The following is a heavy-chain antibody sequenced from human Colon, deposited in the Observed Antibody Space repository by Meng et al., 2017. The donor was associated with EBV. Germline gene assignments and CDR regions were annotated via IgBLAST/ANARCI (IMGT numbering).Heavy chain of an antibody. V-gene: IGHV7-4-1*02. Sequence: VPLVPSVSDLKKPWASVTLSCKASGYPFSTYTITLVRQAHGLGLEWMGWISTNTGTPTYTQGFTGRFVFSLDTSVSTAYLQISSLKAEDTAVYYCARGGNFDPWGQGTLVTVSS. J-gene: IGHJ5*02. CDR3: ARGGNFDP. D-gene: IGHD2/OR15-2a*01. CDR1: GYPFSTYT. CDR2: ISTNTGTP.